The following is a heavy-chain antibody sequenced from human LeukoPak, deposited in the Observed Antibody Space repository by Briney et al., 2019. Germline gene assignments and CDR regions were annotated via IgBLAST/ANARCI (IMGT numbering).Heavy chain of an antibody. CDR1: GFTFSRYG. D-gene: IGHD5-18*01. CDR3: AREMRSYGPDY. V-gene: IGHV3-33*01. CDR2: IWYDGSNK. Sequence: GRSLRLSCAASGFTFSRYGTHWVRQAPGKGLEWVALIWYDGSNKYYADSVKGRFAISRDNSKNTLYLQMNSLRAEDTAVYYCAREMRSYGPDYWGQGTLVTVSS. J-gene: IGHJ4*02.